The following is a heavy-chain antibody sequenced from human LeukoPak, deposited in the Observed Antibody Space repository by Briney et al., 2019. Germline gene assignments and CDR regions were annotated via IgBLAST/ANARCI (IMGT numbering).Heavy chain of an antibody. J-gene: IGHJ4*02. D-gene: IGHD5-18*01. CDR2: INHSGST. Sequence: SETLSLTCAVYGGSFSGYYWSWIRQPPGKGLEWIGEINHSGSTNYNPSLKSRVTISVDTSKNQFSLKLSSATAADTAVYYCARARGYSYGCFDYWGQGTLVTVSS. CDR3: ARARGYSYGCFDY. V-gene: IGHV4-34*01. CDR1: GGSFSGYY.